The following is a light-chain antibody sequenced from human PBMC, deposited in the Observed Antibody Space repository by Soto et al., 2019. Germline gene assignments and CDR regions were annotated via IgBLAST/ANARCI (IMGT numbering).Light chain of an antibody. CDR2: KAS. V-gene: IGKV1-5*03. CDR1: QSISIW. CDR3: QQYNRNSWT. J-gene: IGKJ1*01. Sequence: DIQMTQSPSTLSASVGDRVTITCRASQSISIWLAWYQQRPGGAPKLLIYKASSLESGVPSRFSGTGSGTEFTLTISSLQPDDFATYYCQQYNRNSWTFGQGTKVDIK.